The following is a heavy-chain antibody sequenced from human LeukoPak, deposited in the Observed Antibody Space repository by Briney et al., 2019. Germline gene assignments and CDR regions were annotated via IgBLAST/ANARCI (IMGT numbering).Heavy chain of an antibody. J-gene: IGHJ5*02. CDR3: ARDLVAAAGSYP. CDR1: GYTFTGYY. V-gene: IGHV1-2*02. CDR2: INPNSGGT. D-gene: IGHD6-13*01. Sequence: ASVKVSFKASGYTFTGYYMHWVRQAPGQGLEWMGWINPNSGGTNYAQKFQGRVTMTRDTSISTAYMELSRLRSDDTAVYYCARDLVAAAGSYPWGQGTLVTVSS.